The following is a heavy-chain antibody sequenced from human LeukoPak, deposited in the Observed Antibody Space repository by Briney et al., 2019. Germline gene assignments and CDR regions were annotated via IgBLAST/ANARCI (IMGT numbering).Heavy chain of an antibody. D-gene: IGHD3-22*01. Sequence: SETLSLTCAVYGGSFSGYYWSWIRQPPGKGLEWIGEINHSGSTNYNPSLKSRVTISVDASKNQFSLKLSSVTAADTAVYYCARGWHYYDSSGYYYWGQGTLVTVSS. CDR2: INHSGST. CDR3: ARGWHYYDSSGYYY. J-gene: IGHJ4*02. V-gene: IGHV4-34*01. CDR1: GGSFSGYY.